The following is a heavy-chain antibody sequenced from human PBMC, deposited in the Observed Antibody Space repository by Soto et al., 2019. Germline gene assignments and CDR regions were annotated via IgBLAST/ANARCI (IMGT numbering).Heavy chain of an antibody. J-gene: IGHJ6*03. Sequence: SVKVSCKASGGTFSSYTISWVRQAPGQGLEWMGRIIPILGIANYAQKFQGRVTITADKSTSTAYMELSSLRSEDTAVYYCARDFRETYYYYYMDVWGKGTAVTVSS. CDR3: ARDFRETYYYYYMDV. CDR2: IIPILGIA. CDR1: GGTFSSYT. V-gene: IGHV1-69*04.